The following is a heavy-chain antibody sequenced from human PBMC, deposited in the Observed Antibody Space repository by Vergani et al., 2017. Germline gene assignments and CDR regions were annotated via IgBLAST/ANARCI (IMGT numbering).Heavy chain of an antibody. CDR3: ARLDIVVVVAATLSPGYGMDV. CDR1: GYTFTSYG. J-gene: IGHJ6*02. CDR2: ISAYNGNT. Sequence: QVQLVQSGAEVKKPGASVKVSCKASGYTFTSYGISWVRPAPGQGLEWMGWISAYNGNTNYAQKLQGRVTMTTDTSTSPAYMELRSLRSDDPAVYYCARLDIVVVVAATLSPGYGMDVWGQGTTVTVSS. D-gene: IGHD2-15*01. V-gene: IGHV1-18*01.